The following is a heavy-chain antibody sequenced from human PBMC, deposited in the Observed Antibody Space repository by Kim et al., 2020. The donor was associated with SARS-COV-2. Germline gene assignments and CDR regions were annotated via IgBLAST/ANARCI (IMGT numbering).Heavy chain of an antibody. CDR2: IIPIFGTA. D-gene: IGHD6-6*01. V-gene: IGHV1-69*13. J-gene: IGHJ6*02. Sequence: SVKVSCKASGGTFSSYAISWVRQAPGQGLEWMGGIIPIFGTANYAQKFQGRVTITADESTSTAYMELSSLRSEDTAVYYCVSGGEVAARPYYYYYYGMDVWGQGTTVTVSS. CDR1: GGTFSSYA. CDR3: VSGGEVAARPYYYYYYGMDV.